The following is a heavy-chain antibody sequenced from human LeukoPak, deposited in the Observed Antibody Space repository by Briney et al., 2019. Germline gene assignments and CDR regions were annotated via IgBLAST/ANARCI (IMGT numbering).Heavy chain of an antibody. Sequence: NPGGSLRLSCLASEFTFNIYGMSWVRQAPGKGPEWVSSISSTSKYIYYADSVKGRFTISRDNAKNSLYLQLDSLRVEDTATYFCARDRWNIVAIPASIEYWGQGILVTVSS. CDR2: ISSTSKYI. D-gene: IGHD2-21*01. CDR1: EFTFNIYG. CDR3: ARDRWNIVAIPASIEY. J-gene: IGHJ4*02. V-gene: IGHV3-21*06.